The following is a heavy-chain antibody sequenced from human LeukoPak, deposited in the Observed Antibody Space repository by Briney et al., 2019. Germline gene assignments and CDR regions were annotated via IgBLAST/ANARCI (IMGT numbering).Heavy chain of an antibody. CDR2: INPSGGST. CDR1: GYTFTSYY. CDR3: ARGYCSSTSCYTLDY. D-gene: IGHD2-2*02. V-gene: IGHV1-46*01. Sequence: GASVKVSCKASGYTFTSYYMHWVRQAPGQGLEWMGIINPSGGSTSYAQKFQGRVTMTRDTSISTAYMELSRLRSDDTAVYYCARGYCSSTSCYTLDYWGQGTLVTVSS. J-gene: IGHJ4*02.